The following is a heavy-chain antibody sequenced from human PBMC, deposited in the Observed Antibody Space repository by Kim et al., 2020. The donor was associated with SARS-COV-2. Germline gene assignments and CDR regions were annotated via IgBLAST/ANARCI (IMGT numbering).Heavy chain of an antibody. D-gene: IGHD3-10*01. Sequence: GGSLRLSCAASGFTFSSYAMHWVRQAPGKGLEWVAVISYDGSNKYYADSVKGRFTISRDNSKNTLYLQMNSLRAEDTAVYYCARDYQNYYGSGSYYGYWG. CDR2: ISYDGSNK. V-gene: IGHV3-30*04. CDR1: GFTFSSYA. CDR3: ARDYQNYYGSGSYYGY. J-gene: IGHJ4*01.